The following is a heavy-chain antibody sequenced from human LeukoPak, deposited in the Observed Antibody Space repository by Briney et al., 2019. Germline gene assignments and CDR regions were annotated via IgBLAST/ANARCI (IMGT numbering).Heavy chain of an antibody. Sequence: SETLSLTCRDYGGSSSDYYWSRIRQPPGKGLEWIGEINQSGDTNYNPSLTSRVTLSVETSKYQFSLRLTSVTAADTAVYYCARVTYGSGSYHGRFDPWGQGTLVTVSS. V-gene: IGHV4-34*01. D-gene: IGHD3-10*01. CDR2: INQSGDT. CDR1: GGSSSDYY. CDR3: ARVTYGSGSYHGRFDP. J-gene: IGHJ5*02.